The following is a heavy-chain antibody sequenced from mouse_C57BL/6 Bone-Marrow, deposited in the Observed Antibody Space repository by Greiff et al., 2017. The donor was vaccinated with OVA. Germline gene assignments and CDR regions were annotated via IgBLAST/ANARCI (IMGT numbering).Heavy chain of an antibody. CDR1: GFTFSSYG. V-gene: IGHV5-6*01. CDR3: ARRGIYYGNEAWFAY. CDR2: ISSGGSYT. J-gene: IGHJ3*01. Sequence: EVHLVESGGDLVKPGGSLKLSCAASGFTFSSYGMSWVRQTPDKRLEWVATISSGGSYTYYPDSVKGRFTISRDNAKNTLYLQMSSLKSEDTAMYYCARRGIYYGNEAWFAYWGQGTLVTVSA. D-gene: IGHD2-1*01.